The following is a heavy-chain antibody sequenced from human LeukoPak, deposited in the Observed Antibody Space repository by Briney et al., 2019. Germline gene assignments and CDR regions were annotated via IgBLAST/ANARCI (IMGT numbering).Heavy chain of an antibody. Sequence: GAPVKVSGKASRYTFTSYGIRWGRQAPGQGRECMGWINAYNGNTNYAQKLQGRGTMTTETSTSTAYMELRSLRSEDSAVYYCATGAYRGYYSYWGQGTLVTVSS. CDR2: INAYNGNT. J-gene: IGHJ4*02. CDR3: ATGAYRGYYSY. CDR1: RYTFTSYG. D-gene: IGHD3-3*01. V-gene: IGHV1-18*01.